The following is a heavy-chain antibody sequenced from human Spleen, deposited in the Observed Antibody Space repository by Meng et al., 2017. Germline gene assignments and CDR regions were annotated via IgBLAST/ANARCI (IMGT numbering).Heavy chain of an antibody. J-gene: IGHJ6*02. CDR1: GFTFDDYG. CDR2: INWNGGST. D-gene: IGHD3-10*01. V-gene: IGHV3-20*04. Sequence: GESLKISCAASGFTFDDYGMSWVRQAPGKGLEWVSGINWNGGSTGYADSVKGRFTISRDNAKNSLYLQMNSLRAEDTALYYCARGGGEGYYYNGMDVWGQGTTVTVSS. CDR3: ARGGGEGYYYNGMDV.